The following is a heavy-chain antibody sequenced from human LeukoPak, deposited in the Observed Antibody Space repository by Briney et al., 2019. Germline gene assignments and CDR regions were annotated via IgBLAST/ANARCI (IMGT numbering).Heavy chain of an antibody. Sequence: SVKVSCKASGGTFSSYAISWVRQAPGQGLEWMGRIIPIFGTANYAQKFQGRVTITTDESTSTAYMELSSLRSEDTAVYYCARDFRVVTQRRAAATDAFDIWGQGTMVTVSS. CDR2: IIPIFGTA. CDR3: ARDFRVVTQRRAAATDAFDI. CDR1: GGTFSSYA. V-gene: IGHV1-69*05. J-gene: IGHJ3*02. D-gene: IGHD4-23*01.